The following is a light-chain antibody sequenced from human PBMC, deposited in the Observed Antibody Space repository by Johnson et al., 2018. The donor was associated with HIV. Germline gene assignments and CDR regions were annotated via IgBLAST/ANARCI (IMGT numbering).Light chain of an antibody. CDR2: DNN. V-gene: IGLV1-51*01. J-gene: IGLJ1*01. CDR3: GTWDSSLSAYV. CDR1: SSNIGNNY. Sequence: QSVLTQPPSVSVAPGQKVTISCSGSSSNIGNNYVSWYQQLPGTAPKLLIYDNNKRPSGIPDRFSGSKSGTSATLGITGLQTGDEADYYCGTWDSSLSAYVFGAGTKVPVL.